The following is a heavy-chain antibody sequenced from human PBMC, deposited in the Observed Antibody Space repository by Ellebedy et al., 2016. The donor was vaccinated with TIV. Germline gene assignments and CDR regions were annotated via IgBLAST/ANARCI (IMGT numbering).Heavy chain of an antibody. CDR3: ATTVSPYQLLSIDY. D-gene: IGHD2-2*01. CDR1: GGSFSGYY. CDR2: IYYSGST. Sequence: MPGGSLRLSCAVYGGSFSGYYWNWIRQPPGKGLEWIGYIYYSGSTNYNPSLKSRVTISVDTSKNQFSLKLSSVTAADTAVYYCATTVSPYQLLSIDYWGQGTLVTVSS. J-gene: IGHJ4*02. V-gene: IGHV4-59*08.